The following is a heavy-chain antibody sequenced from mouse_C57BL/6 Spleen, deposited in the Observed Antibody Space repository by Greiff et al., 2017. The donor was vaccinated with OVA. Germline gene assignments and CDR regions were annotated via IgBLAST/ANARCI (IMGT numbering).Heavy chain of an antibody. CDR2: ISSGSSTI. Sequence: EVKLVESGGGLVKPGGSLKLSCAASGFTFSDYGMHWVRQAPETGLEWVAYISSGSSTIYYADTVKGRFTFSRDNAKNTLFLQMTSLRSEDTAMDYCARYTTVVAMDYWGQGTSVTVSS. V-gene: IGHV5-17*01. J-gene: IGHJ4*01. CDR3: ARYTTVVAMDY. CDR1: GFTFSDYG. D-gene: IGHD1-1*01.